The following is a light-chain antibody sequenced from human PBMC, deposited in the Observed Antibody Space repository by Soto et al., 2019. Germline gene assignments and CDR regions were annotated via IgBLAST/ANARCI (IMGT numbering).Light chain of an antibody. Sequence: EIVLTQSPATLSLSPGERATLSCRASQSIGSFLAWYQQRPGRAPRLLIYDAFNRATGIPARFGGSGSGTDFTLTISTLEAEDFAVYYCQQRSNWPPSFGPGTKVDIK. CDR3: QQRSNWPPS. CDR1: QSIGSF. V-gene: IGKV3-11*01. J-gene: IGKJ3*01. CDR2: DAF.